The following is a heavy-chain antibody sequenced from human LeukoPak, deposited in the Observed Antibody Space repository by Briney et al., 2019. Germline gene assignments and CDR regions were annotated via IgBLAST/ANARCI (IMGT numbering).Heavy chain of an antibody. CDR3: VSRAHFWSGPGG. V-gene: IGHV3-9*01. CDR2: ISWNSGSI. J-gene: IGHJ4*02. D-gene: IGHD3-3*02. Sequence: QSGRSLRLSCAASGFTFDDYAMHWVRQAPGKGLEWVSGISWNSGSIGYADSVKGRFTISRDNAKNSLYLQMNSLKAEDTAVYYCVSRAHFWSGPGGWGQGTLVTVSS. CDR1: GFTFDDYA.